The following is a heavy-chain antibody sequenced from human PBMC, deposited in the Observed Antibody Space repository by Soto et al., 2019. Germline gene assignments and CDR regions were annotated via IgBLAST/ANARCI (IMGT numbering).Heavy chain of an antibody. Sequence: QITLKESGPTLVKPTQTLTLTCTFSGFSLSTSGVGVGWIRQPPGKALEWLALIYWDDEKRYSPSLKSRLTITKDTSKNQVVLTMTNMDPVDTATYYCAHSTYYREGSYYFLYFDYWGQGTLVTVSS. V-gene: IGHV2-5*02. CDR1: GFSLSTSGVG. CDR2: IYWDDEK. CDR3: AHSTYYREGSYYFLYFDY. J-gene: IGHJ4*02. D-gene: IGHD3-10*01.